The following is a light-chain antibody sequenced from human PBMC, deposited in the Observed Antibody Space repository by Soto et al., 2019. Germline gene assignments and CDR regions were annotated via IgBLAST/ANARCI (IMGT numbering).Light chain of an antibody. V-gene: IGLV2-8*01. Sequence: QSALTQPPSASGSPGQSVTISCTATTSDVGDHNLVSWYQQHPGKAPKLLIWGVTNRPSGVPPRFSGAKSGNTASLTVSGLQAEDEADYYCSSYAGSDNDVFGTGTKLTVL. CDR3: SSYAGSDNDV. CDR2: GVT. J-gene: IGLJ1*01. CDR1: TSDVGDHNL.